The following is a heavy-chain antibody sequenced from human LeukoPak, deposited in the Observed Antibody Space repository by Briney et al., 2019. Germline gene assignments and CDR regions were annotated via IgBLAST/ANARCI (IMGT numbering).Heavy chain of an antibody. Sequence: SETLSLTCTVSGGSISSSYFYWDWIRQPPGKGLEWIGSMYCSGSTYYNPSLKSRVTISVDTSKNQFSLKLSSVTAADTAVYYCARSSRDGYNYFDYWGQGTLVTVSS. CDR2: MYCSGST. CDR1: GGSISSSYFY. J-gene: IGHJ4*02. D-gene: IGHD5-24*01. V-gene: IGHV4-39*01. CDR3: ARSSRDGYNYFDY.